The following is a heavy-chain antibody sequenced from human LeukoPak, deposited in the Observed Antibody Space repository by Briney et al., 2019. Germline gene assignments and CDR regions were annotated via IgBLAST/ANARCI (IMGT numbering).Heavy chain of an antibody. Sequence: GGSLRLSCAASGFTVSSNYMSWVRQAPGKGLEWVSVIYSGGSTYYADSVKGRFTISRDNSKNTLYLQMNSLRAEDTAVYYCAKDYVWGSYRYFGYFVDYWGQGTLVTVSS. CDR2: IYSGGST. CDR1: GFTVSSNY. CDR3: AKDYVWGSYRYFGYFVDY. J-gene: IGHJ4*02. V-gene: IGHV3-53*01. D-gene: IGHD3-16*02.